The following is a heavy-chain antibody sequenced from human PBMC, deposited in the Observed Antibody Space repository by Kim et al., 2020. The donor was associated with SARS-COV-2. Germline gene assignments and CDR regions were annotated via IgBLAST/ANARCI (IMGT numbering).Heavy chain of an antibody. CDR1: GGSISSSNW. CDR2: IYHSGST. Sequence: SETLSLTCAVSGGSISSSNWWSWVRQPPGKGLEWIGEIYHSGSTNYNPSLKSRVTISVDKSKNQFSLKLSSVTAADTAVYYCARDPIAAAGTAWFDPWGQGTLVTVSS. D-gene: IGHD6-13*01. CDR3: ARDPIAAAGTAWFDP. V-gene: IGHV4-4*02. J-gene: IGHJ5*02.